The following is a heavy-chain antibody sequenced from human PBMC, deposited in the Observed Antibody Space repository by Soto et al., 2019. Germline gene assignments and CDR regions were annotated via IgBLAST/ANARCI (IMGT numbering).Heavy chain of an antibody. CDR1: GYSFTSYW. V-gene: IGHV5-10-1*01. CDR2: IDPSDSYT. CDR3: ARHEAWFGDLGYYYGMDV. Sequence: HGESLKISCKGSGYSFTSYWISWVRQMPGKGLEWMGRIDPSDSYTNYSPSFQGHVTISADKSISTAYLQWSSLKASDTAMYYCARHEAWFGDLGYYYGMDVWGQGTTVTVSS. D-gene: IGHD3-10*01. J-gene: IGHJ6*02.